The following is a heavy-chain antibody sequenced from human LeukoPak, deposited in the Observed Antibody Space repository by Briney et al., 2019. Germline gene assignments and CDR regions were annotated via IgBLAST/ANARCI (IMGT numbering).Heavy chain of an antibody. D-gene: IGHD3-9*01. CDR2: INPNSGGT. V-gene: IGHV1-2*02. CDR3: ARDLLPLRYFDWLPTAYYYYYGMDV. J-gene: IGHJ6*02. Sequence: GASVKVSCKASGYTFTGYYMHWVRQAPGQGLEWMGWINPNSGGTDYAQKFQGRVTMTRDTSISTAYMELSRLRSDDTAVYYCARDLLPLRYFDWLPTAYYYYYGMDVWGQGTTVTVSS. CDR1: GYTFTGYY.